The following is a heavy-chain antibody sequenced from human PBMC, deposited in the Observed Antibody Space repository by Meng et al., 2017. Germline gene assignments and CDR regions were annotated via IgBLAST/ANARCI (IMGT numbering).Heavy chain of an antibody. CDR3: ARDGYSSSSSYYYYGMDV. V-gene: IGHV1-69*06. J-gene: IGHJ6*02. CDR1: GGTVSSYA. CDR2: IIPIFGTA. Sequence: LVRSGAEVKKPGSSVKVSCKGSGGTVSSYAISWVRQAPGQGLEWMGGIIPIFGTANNAQKFQGRVTITADKSTSTAYMELSSLRSEDTAVYYCARDGYSSSSSYYYYGMDVWGQGTTVTVSS. D-gene: IGHD6-6*01.